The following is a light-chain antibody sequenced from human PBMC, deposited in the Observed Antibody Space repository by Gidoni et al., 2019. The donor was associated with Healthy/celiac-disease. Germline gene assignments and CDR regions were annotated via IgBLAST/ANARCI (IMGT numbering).Light chain of an antibody. CDR3: QKYNSAPLT. V-gene: IGKV1-27*01. Sequence: IQITKPPSSLSASVGDRVTLTCRASQGISNYLAWYQQKPGKVPKLLIYAASTLQSGVPSRFSGSGSGTDFTLTISSLQPEDVATYYCQKYNSAPLTFGGGTKVEIK. J-gene: IGKJ4*01. CDR2: AAS. CDR1: QGISNY.